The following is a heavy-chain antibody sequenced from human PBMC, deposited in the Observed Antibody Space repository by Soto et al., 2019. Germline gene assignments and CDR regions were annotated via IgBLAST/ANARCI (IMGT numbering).Heavy chain of an antibody. CDR1: GGTFSSYA. J-gene: IGHJ4*02. V-gene: IGHV1-69*01. CDR3: TRDRGRRYNDGRGYYYSAY. CDR2: FIPIFGTT. Sequence: QVHLVQSGAEVKKPGSSVKVSCKASGGTFSSYAISWVRQAPGHGLEWMGGFIPIFGTTNYAQKFQARVTITADESTSTAYMELSSLRSEDTAVYYCTRDRGRRYNDGRGYYYSAYWGQGTLVTVSS. D-gene: IGHD3-22*01.